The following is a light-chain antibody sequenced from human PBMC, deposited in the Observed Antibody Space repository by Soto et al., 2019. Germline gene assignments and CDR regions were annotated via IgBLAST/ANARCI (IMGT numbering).Light chain of an antibody. J-gene: IGLJ1*01. V-gene: IGLV1-44*01. CDR2: TNN. Sequence: QSVLTQPPSASGTPGQRVTISCSGSTSNIGSHSVNWFQHLPGTAPKLLIITNNQRPTGVPDRFSGYKSGTSASLVISGLQPEDEAHYYCATWDDRLKGVFGTGTKATVL. CDR1: TSNIGSHS. CDR3: ATWDDRLKGV.